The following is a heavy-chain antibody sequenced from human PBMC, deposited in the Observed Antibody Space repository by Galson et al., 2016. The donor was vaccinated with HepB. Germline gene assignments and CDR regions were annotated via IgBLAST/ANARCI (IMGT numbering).Heavy chain of an antibody. V-gene: IGHV4-39*01. CDR1: GDSITRTKFF. Sequence: ATLSLTCAVSGDSITRTKFFWGWLRQSPGKGLEWIGRISYSGLTNYNPSLKSRVTVSLDTSRNQISLNMTSMTATDTAIYFCARLTWEVLGWFDTWGQGSLVTVSS. J-gene: IGHJ5*02. CDR3: ARLTWEVLGWFDT. D-gene: IGHD1-26*01. CDR2: ISYSGLT.